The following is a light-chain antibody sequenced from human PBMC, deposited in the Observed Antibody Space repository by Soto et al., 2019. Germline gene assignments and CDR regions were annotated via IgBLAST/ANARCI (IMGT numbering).Light chain of an antibody. CDR1: ISDIGGYNF. CDR3: ASYTSTSTLV. V-gene: IGLV2-14*01. CDR2: DVN. J-gene: IGLJ2*01. Sequence: QSALTQPASVSGSPGQSITISCTGTISDIGGYNFISWYQHHPGKAPKLVIYDVNNRPSGISYRFSVSKSGNTASLTVSGLQAEDEADYYCASYTSTSTLVFGGETKVTVL.